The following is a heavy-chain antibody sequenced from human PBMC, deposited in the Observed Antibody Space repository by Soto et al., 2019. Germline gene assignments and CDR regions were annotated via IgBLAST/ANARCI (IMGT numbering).Heavy chain of an antibody. V-gene: IGHV2-5*02. CDR3: AHINSSGWYRTYYFDS. D-gene: IGHD6-19*01. CDR1: GFSLSTSGVG. J-gene: IGHJ4*02. CDR2: IYWDDDK. Sequence: QITLKESGPTLVKPTQTLTLTCTFSGFSLSTSGVGVGWIRQPPGKALEWLALIYWDDDKRYSPSLKSRLTITKDTTKNQVVLTMTNMDPVDTATYYCAHINSSGWYRTYYFDSWGQGTLVTVSS.